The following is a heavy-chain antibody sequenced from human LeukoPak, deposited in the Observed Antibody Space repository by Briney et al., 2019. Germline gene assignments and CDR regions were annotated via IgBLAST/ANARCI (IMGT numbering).Heavy chain of an antibody. D-gene: IGHD3-22*01. CDR2: ISGSGDKT. V-gene: IGHV3-23*01. J-gene: IGHJ4*02. CDR1: GFTFSSNG. CDR3: AKTNGYYDL. Sequence: GGSLRLSCAASGFTFSSNGMSWVRKAPGKGLEWVSSISGSGDKTYYADSVKGRFTISRDNSKSTMYLQMNSLRAEDTAVYHCAKTNGYYDLWGQGTLVIVCS.